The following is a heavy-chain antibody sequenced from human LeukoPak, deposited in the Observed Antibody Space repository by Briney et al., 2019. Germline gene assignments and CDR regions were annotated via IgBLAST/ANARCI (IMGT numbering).Heavy chain of an antibody. CDR1: GGTFSSYA. D-gene: IGHD4-11*01. CDR2: IIPIFGTA. V-gene: IGHV1-69*13. J-gene: IGHJ6*02. CDR3: ARGNDYYYYYGMDV. Sequence: ASVKVSCKASGGTFSSYAISWVRQAPGQGLEWMGGIIPIFGTANYAQKFQGRVTITADESTSTAYMELSSLRSEDTAVYYCARGNDYYYYYGMDVWGQGTTVTVSS.